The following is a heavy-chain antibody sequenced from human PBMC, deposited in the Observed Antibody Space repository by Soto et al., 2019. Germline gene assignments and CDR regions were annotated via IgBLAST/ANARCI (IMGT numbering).Heavy chain of an antibody. CDR1: GFTFSSYG. Sequence: HPGGSLRLSCAASGFTFSSYGMHWVRQAPGKGLEWVAVIWYDGSNKYYADSVKGRFTISRDNSKNTLYLQMNSLRAEDTAVYYCARDTTGTTGWHAFDIWGQGTMVTVSS. J-gene: IGHJ3*02. D-gene: IGHD1-1*01. V-gene: IGHV3-33*01. CDR2: IWYDGSNK. CDR3: ARDTTGTTGWHAFDI.